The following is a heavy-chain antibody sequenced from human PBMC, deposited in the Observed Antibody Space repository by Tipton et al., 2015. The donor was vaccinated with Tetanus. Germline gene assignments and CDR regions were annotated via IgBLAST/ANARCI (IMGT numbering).Heavy chain of an antibody. J-gene: IGHJ4*02. CDR1: GYSITRGSYY. Sequence: TLSLTCSVSGYSITRGSYYWSWIRQPPGKGLEWVGSIYSYNGNIFQNPSLKSRVTMSLDTTKSQFFLKVRSVTAADTAVYYCARPVKQWLVPVDSWGQGTLVTVSS. CDR3: ARPVKQWLVPVDS. CDR2: IYSYNGNI. D-gene: IGHD6-19*01. V-gene: IGHV4-39*01.